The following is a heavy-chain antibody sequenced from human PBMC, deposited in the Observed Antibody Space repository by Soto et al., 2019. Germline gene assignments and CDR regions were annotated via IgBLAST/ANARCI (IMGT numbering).Heavy chain of an antibody. CDR2: IYYSGST. J-gene: IGHJ6*03. CDR3: ARVKRFLEWLSQDYYYYYMDV. V-gene: IGHV4-59*01. D-gene: IGHD3-3*01. Sequence: SETLSLTCTVSGGSISSYYWSWIRQPPGKGLEWIGYIYYSGSTNYNPSLKSRVTISVDTSKNQFSLKLSSVTAADTAVYYCARVKRFLEWLSQDYYYYYMDVWGKGTTVTVSS. CDR1: GGSISSYY.